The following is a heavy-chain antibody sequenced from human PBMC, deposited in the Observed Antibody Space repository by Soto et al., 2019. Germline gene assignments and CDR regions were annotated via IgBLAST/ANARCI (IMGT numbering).Heavy chain of an antibody. CDR1: GGSFSGYY. V-gene: IGHV4-34*01. CDR3: ARGEMDEEWLLYYFDY. CDR2: INHSGST. D-gene: IGHD3-3*01. J-gene: IGHJ4*02. Sequence: SETLSLTCAVYGGSFSGYYWSWIRQPPGKGLEWIGEINHSGSTNYNPSLKSRVTISVDTSKNQFSLKLSSVTAADTAVYYCARGEMDEEWLLYYFDYWGQGTLVTVSS.